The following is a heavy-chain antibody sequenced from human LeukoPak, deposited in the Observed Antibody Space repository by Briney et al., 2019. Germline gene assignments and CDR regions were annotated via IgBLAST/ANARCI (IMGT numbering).Heavy chain of an antibody. CDR1: GFTFDDYA. Sequence: SGGSLRLSCAASGFTFDDYAMHWVRQAPGKGLEWVSGISWNSGSIGYADSVKGRFTISRDNAKNSLYLQMNSLRAEDTALYYCAKAGCRYCSREGFDPWGQGTLVTVSS. D-gene: IGHD2-2*01. CDR2: ISWNSGSI. CDR3: AKAGCRYCSREGFDP. J-gene: IGHJ5*02. V-gene: IGHV3-9*01.